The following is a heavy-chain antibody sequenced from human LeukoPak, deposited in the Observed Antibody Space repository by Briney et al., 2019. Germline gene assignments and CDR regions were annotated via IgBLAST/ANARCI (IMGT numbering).Heavy chain of an antibody. Sequence: GGSLRLSCAASGFTFSSYGMHWVRQAPGKGLEWVAVISYDGSNKYYADSVKGRFTISRDNSKNTLYLQMNSLRAEDTAVYYCARGFESSGWYCDYWGQGTLVTVSS. CDR2: ISYDGSNK. CDR3: ARGFESSGWYCDY. D-gene: IGHD6-19*01. V-gene: IGHV3-30*03. CDR1: GFTFSSYG. J-gene: IGHJ4*02.